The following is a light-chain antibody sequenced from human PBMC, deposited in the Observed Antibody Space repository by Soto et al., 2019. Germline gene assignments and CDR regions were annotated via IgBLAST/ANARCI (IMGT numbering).Light chain of an antibody. CDR3: QQRAKWPPGFT. J-gene: IGKJ3*01. V-gene: IGKV3-11*01. CDR2: DAS. CDR1: QSVGTY. Sequence: EIMLTQSPATLSLSPGERATLFCWASQSVGTYLAWYQQKPGQAPRLLIYDASNRATGIPARFRGSGSGTDFSLTINSLEPDDFAVYYCQQRAKWPPGFTFGPGTKVEIK.